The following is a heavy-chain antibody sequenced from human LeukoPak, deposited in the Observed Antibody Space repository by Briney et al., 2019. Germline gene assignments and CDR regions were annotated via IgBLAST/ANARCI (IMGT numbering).Heavy chain of an antibody. Sequence: GGSLRLSCTASGFTFSSYGMHWVRQAPGKGLEWVAVIWYDGSNKYYADSVKGRFTISRDNSKNTLYLQMNSLRAEDTAVYYCASLPDEAAAGPRGPRDYWGQGTLVTVSS. J-gene: IGHJ4*02. CDR3: ASLPDEAAAGPRGPRDY. V-gene: IGHV3-33*08. CDR2: IWYDGSNK. CDR1: GFTFSSYG. D-gene: IGHD6-13*01.